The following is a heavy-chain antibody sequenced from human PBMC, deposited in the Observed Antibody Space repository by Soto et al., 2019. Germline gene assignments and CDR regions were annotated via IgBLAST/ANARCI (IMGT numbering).Heavy chain of an antibody. V-gene: IGHV3-74*01. CDR1: GFTFSSYL. Sequence: WGSLRLSCAASGFTFSSYLMHWIRQASGKGMVWVSRINSDGSSTSYADSVKGRFTIPRDNAKNTLYLQMNSLRAENTAVYYCRTYDFWSGAAFDIWGQGTMVTFSS. J-gene: IGHJ3*02. D-gene: IGHD3-3*01. CDR2: INSDGSST. CDR3: RTYDFWSGAAFDI.